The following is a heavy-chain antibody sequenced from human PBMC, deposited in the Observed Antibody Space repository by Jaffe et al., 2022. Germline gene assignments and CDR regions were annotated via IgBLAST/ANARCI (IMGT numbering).Heavy chain of an antibody. D-gene: IGHD4-17*01. V-gene: IGHV1-46*01. J-gene: IGHJ3*02. Sequence: QVQLVQSGAEVKKPGASVKVSCKASGYTFTSYYMHWVRQAPGQGLEWMGIINPSGGSTSYAQKFQGRVTMTRDTSTSTVYMELSSLRSEDTAVYYCARVVGLGDYEFDDAFDIWGQGTMVTVSS. CDR2: INPSGGST. CDR1: GYTFTSYY. CDR3: ARVVGLGDYEFDDAFDI.